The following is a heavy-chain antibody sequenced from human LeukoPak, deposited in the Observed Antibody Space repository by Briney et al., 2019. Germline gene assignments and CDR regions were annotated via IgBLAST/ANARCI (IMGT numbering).Heavy chain of an antibody. CDR3: ASLGYRSSTSCEYYFDY. CDR1: GYSFTSYW. J-gene: IGHJ4*02. V-gene: IGHV5-51*01. D-gene: IGHD2-2*01. Sequence: GESLKISCKGSGYSFTSYWIGWVRQMPGKGLEWMGIIYPGDSDTRYSPSFQGQVTISADKSISTTYLQWSSLKASDTAMYYCASLGYRSSTSCEYYFDYWGQGTLVTVSS. CDR2: IYPGDSDT.